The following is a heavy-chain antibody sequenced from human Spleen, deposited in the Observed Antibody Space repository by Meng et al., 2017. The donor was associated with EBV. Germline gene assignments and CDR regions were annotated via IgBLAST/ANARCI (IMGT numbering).Heavy chain of an antibody. CDR3: VRDRRGSDPSHFDS. CDR2: IYHAGRS. V-gene: IGHV4-4*02. J-gene: IGHJ4*02. Sequence: QVLLQESGPGLVKPSXXXXXTXXVSGDSITNTNWWNWVRQPPGRGLEWIGEIYHAGRSNYNPSLKSRATLSVDKSKNQFSLKLTSMTAADTAVYYCVRDRRGSDPSHFDSWGQGILVTVSS. CDR1: GDSITNTNW. D-gene: IGHD2-2*01.